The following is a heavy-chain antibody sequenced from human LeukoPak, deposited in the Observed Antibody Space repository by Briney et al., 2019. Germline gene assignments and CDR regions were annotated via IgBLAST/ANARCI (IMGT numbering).Heavy chain of an antibody. Sequence: GGSLRLSCVASGFTLSNYAMSWARQAPGKGLEWVSGISSSGSGGNTYYADSVKGRFTISRDNAKNSLYLQMNSLRAEDTAVYYCARDGIQLWSPYYFDYWGQGTLVTVSS. D-gene: IGHD5-18*01. V-gene: IGHV3-23*01. CDR2: ISSSGSGGNT. CDR1: GFTLSNYA. J-gene: IGHJ4*02. CDR3: ARDGIQLWSPYYFDY.